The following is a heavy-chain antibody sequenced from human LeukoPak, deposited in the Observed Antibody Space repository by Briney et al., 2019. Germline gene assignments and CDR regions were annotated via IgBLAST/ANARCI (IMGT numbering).Heavy chain of an antibody. D-gene: IGHD4/OR15-4a*01. V-gene: IGHV4-30-4*01. Sequence: SETLSLTCTVSGGSISSGDYYWSWLRQPPGKGLEWIGYIYYSGSTYYNPSLKSRVTISVDTSKNQFSLKPSSVTAADTAVYYCARDDRRAGAFDYWGQGTLVTVSS. CDR1: GGSISSGDYY. CDR3: ARDDRRAGAFDY. J-gene: IGHJ4*02. CDR2: IYYSGST.